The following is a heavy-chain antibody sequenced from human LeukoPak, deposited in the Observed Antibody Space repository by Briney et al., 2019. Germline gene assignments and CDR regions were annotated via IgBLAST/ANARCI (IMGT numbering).Heavy chain of an antibody. CDR3: ARGYYDSSGKGGYFLDS. CDR1: GFTFDDYG. D-gene: IGHD3-22*01. Sequence: GGSLRLSCAASGFTFDDYGMSWVRQGPGKGLEWVSGISWNGGYIGYVDSVKGRFTISRDNAKNSLYLQMNSLRAEDTALCYCARGYYDSSGKGGYFLDSWGQGTLVTVSS. J-gene: IGHJ4*02. CDR2: ISWNGGYI. V-gene: IGHV3-20*04.